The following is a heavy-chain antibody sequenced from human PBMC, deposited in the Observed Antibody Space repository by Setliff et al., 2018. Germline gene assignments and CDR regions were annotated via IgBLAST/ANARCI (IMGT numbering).Heavy chain of an antibody. J-gene: IGHJ6*03. CDR3: VRLDRRENSFGYPNGDYVDV. Sequence: SETLSLTCTVSGGFISSREYYWAWIRQAPGKGLEWIGSIFYSGSTFYRSSLKSRLTIDIDTSKNQFSVKLNSVTAADTAVYYYVRLDRRENSFGYPNGDYVDVWGKGTTVTVSS. CDR1: GGFISSREYY. D-gene: IGHD5-18*01. V-gene: IGHV4-39*01. CDR2: IFYSGST.